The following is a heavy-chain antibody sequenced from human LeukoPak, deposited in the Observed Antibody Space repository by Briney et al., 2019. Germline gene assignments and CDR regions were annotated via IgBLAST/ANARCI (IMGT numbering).Heavy chain of an antibody. CDR2: ISAYNGNT. D-gene: IGHD3-22*01. CDR1: GYTFTSYG. Sequence: ASVKVSCKASGYTFTSYGISWVRQAPGQGLEWMGWISAYNGNTNYAQKLQGRVTMTTDTSTSTAYMELRSLRSDDTAVYYCARDADSSGYYNWFDPWGQGTLVTVSS. CDR3: ARDADSSGYYNWFDP. V-gene: IGHV1-18*01. J-gene: IGHJ5*02.